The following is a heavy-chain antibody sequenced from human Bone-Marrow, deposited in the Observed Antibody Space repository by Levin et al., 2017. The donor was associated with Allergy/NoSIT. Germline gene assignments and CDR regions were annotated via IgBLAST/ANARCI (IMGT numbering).Heavy chain of an antibody. CDR3: ARARVWNSYSQYYMDV. J-gene: IGHJ6*03. CDR2: ISSSSSFT. Sequence: GGSLRLSCAASGITFSDYYMNWIRQAPGKGLEWISDISSSSSFTHYADSVKGRFTISRDNAQNSLFLQMNSLRAEDTAVYYCARARVWNSYSQYYMDVWGKGTTVTVSS. V-gene: IGHV3-11*05. CDR1: GITFSDYY. D-gene: IGHD1-1*01.